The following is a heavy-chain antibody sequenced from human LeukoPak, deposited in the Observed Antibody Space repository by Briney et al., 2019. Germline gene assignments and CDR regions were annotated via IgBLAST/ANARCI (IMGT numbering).Heavy chain of an antibody. J-gene: IGHJ4*02. V-gene: IGHV4-59*08. D-gene: IGHD6-19*01. Sequence: PGGSLRLSCVVSGFTFSSYGMNWVRQAPGKGLEWIGYINYSGSTKYNPSLKSRVTISVDTSKNQFSLKVSSVTAADTAFYYCARHPSSSGLYYFDYWGQGTLVTVSS. CDR3: ARHPSSSGLYYFDY. CDR1: GFTFSSYG. CDR2: INYSGST.